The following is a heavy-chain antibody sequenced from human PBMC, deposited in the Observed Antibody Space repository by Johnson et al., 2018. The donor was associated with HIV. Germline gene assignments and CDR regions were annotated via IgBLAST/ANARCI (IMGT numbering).Heavy chain of an antibody. CDR2: IGTAGDT. CDR3: ARGDYGGNLDAFDI. J-gene: IGHJ3*02. V-gene: IGHV3-13*01. CDR1: GFTFSSYD. Sequence: EQLVESGGGLVQPGGSLRLSCAASGFTFSSYDMHWVRQATGKGLEWVSAIGTAGDTYYPGSVKGRFTISRENAKNSLYLQMNSLRAGDTAVYYCARGDYGGNLDAFDIGGQGTMVTVSS. D-gene: IGHD4-23*01.